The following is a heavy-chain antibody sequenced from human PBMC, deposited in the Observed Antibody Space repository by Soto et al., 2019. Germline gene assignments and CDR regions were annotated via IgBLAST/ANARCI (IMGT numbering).Heavy chain of an antibody. CDR3: ARIEGGSSAGWFDP. CDR2: IYTGGHT. V-gene: IGHV3-66*01. Sequence: GGSLRLSCAAAGFTVSSNYMTWVRQAPGKGLVWVAVIYTGGHTYYADSVKGRFTISRDSSQNTLYLQMNNLRAEDTAVYYCARIEGGSSAGWFDPWGQGTLVTVSS. D-gene: IGHD6-13*01. CDR1: GFTVSSNY. J-gene: IGHJ5*02.